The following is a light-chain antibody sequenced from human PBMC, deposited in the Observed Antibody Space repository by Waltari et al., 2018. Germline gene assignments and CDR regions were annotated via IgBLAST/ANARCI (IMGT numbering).Light chain of an antibody. V-gene: IGLV2-14*03. CDR1: STDIGAPDF. Sequence: QSALTQPASVSGSPGQSIAISCSGSSTDIGAPDFVSWYQQHPGNAPKLIIFDVSSRPSGISYRFSGSKFGNTASLTISGLQAEDEADYYCSSYTRGRTYVFGSGTKVTVL. CDR3: SSYTRGRTYV. J-gene: IGLJ1*01. CDR2: DVS.